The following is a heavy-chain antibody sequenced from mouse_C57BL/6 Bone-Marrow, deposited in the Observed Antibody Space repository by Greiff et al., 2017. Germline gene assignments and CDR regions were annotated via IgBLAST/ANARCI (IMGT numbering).Heavy chain of an antibody. D-gene: IGHD2-1*01. J-gene: IGHJ3*01. V-gene: IGHV5-2*01. CDR3: ARHDYYGNYVWFAY. Sequence: EVKLMESGGGLVQPGESLKLSCESNEYEFPSHDMSWVRKTPEKRLELVAAITSDGGSTYYPDTMERRFIISRDNTKKTLYLQMSSLRSEDTALYYCARHDYYGNYVWFAYWGQGTLVTVSA. CDR2: ITSDGGST. CDR1: EYEFPSHD.